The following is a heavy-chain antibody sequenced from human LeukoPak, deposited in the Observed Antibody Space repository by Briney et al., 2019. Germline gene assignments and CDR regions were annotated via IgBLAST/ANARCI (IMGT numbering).Heavy chain of an antibody. CDR1: GFTFSSYA. Sequence: HPGGSLRLSCAASGFTFSSYAMHWVRQAPGKGLEWVAVISYDGSNKYYADSVKGRFTISRDNSKNTLYLQMNSLRAEDTAVYYCAKDVFMERRKTPVADYWGQGTLVTVSS. J-gene: IGHJ4*02. CDR2: ISYDGSNK. D-gene: IGHD1-1*01. CDR3: AKDVFMERRKTPVADY. V-gene: IGHV3-30-3*01.